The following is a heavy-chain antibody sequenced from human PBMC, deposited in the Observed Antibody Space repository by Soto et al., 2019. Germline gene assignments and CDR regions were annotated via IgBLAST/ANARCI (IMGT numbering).Heavy chain of an antibody. CDR3: ARGFGSSTDY. D-gene: IGHD6-13*01. CDR2: ISSSSSYI. V-gene: IGHV3-21*01. Sequence: VGSLRLSCSASGFTFSSYSMNWVRQAPGKGLEWVSSISSSSSYIYYADSVKGRFTISRDNAKNSLYLQMNSLRAEDTAVYYCARGFGSSTDYWGQGTLVTVSS. J-gene: IGHJ4*02. CDR1: GFTFSSYS.